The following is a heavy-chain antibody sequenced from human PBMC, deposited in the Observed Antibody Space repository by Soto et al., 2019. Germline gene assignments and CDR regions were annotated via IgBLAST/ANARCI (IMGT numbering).Heavy chain of an antibody. D-gene: IGHD5-18*01. CDR3: ARAREPEYSSAIFFDI. CDR2: ISSSGDII. Sequence: SLRLSCAASGFTFSDHYMSWIRQAPGKGLEWVSYISSSGDIIYYADSVKGRFTISRDNAKNSLYLQMNSLRAEDTAVYYCARAREPEYSSAIFFDIWGQGALVTVSS. V-gene: IGHV3-11*01. J-gene: IGHJ4*02. CDR1: GFTFSDHY.